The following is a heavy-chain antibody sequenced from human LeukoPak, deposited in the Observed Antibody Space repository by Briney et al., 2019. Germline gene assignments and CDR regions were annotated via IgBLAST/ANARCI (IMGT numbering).Heavy chain of an antibody. J-gene: IGHJ4*02. D-gene: IGHD3-10*01. CDR1: GFTFSSFA. Sequence: PGGSLRLSCAASGFTFSSFAMHWVRQAPGKGLEYVSAISTSGGTTFYANSVKDRFTISRDNSKNTLYLHMGSLRPEDMAVYYCARANQFSGSGTSYNDFWGQGTLVTVSS. CDR2: ISTSGGTT. V-gene: IGHV3-64*01. CDR3: ARANQFSGSGTSYNDF.